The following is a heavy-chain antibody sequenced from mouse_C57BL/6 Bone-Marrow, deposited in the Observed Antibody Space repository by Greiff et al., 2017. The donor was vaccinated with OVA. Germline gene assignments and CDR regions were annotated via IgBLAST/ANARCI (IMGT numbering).Heavy chain of an antibody. CDR3: ARRAGADY. V-gene: IGHV5-9*04. CDR1: GFTFSSYT. CDR2: ISGGGGNT. D-gene: IGHD3-3*01. Sequence: DVQLQESGGGLVKPGGSLKLSCAASGFTFSSYTMSWVRQTPEKRLEWVATISGGGGNTYYPDSVKGRFTISRDNAKNTLYLQMSSLRSEDTALYYCARRAGADYWGQGTTLTVSS. J-gene: IGHJ2*01.